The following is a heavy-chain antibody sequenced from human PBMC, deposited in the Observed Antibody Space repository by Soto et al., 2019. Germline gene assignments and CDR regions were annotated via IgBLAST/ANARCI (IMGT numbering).Heavy chain of an antibody. D-gene: IGHD3-3*01. Sequence: GAPANACSKESGLSFNRKSRSSVRQDPRKRLEWMGWISAYNGNTNYAQKLQGRVTMTTDTSTSTAYMELRSLRSDDTAVYYCARWSDYDFWSAQGWFDPWGQGTLVTVSS. J-gene: IGHJ5*02. CDR2: ISAYNGNT. V-gene: IGHV1-18*01. CDR3: ARWSDYDFWSAQGWFDP. CDR1: GLSFNRKS.